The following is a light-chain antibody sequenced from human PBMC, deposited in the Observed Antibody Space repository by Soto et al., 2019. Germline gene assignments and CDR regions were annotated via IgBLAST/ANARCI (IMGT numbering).Light chain of an antibody. V-gene: IGKV1-9*01. CDR1: QGISSN. CDR2: AAS. J-gene: IGKJ5*01. CDR3: QQFNSYPIT. Sequence: DIQLTQSPSFLSASVGDRITLTCRASQGISSNLAWYQQKPGKAPKLLIYAASTLQSGVPSRFSGSGSGTEFTLTISSLQPEEFATYYCQQFNSYPITVGQGTRLEIK.